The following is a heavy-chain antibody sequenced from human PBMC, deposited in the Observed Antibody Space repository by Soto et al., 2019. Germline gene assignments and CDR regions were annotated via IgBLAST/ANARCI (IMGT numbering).Heavy chain of an antibody. J-gene: IGHJ4*02. CDR1: GYTFSTYP. Sequence: ASVKVSCKTSGYTFSTYPISWVRQAPGQGLEWVGWISTYNGKTNYGQKFQGRVTITTDTSASTAYMNLRNLRSDDTAVYYCARDRVQGALGKFDQWGQATLVTVSS. CDR3: ARDRVQGALGKFDQ. D-gene: IGHD1-26*01. V-gene: IGHV1-18*01. CDR2: ISTYNGKT.